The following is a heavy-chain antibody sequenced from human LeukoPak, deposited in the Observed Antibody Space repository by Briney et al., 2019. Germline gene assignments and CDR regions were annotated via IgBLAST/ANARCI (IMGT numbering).Heavy chain of an antibody. CDR2: IYYSGST. Sequence: TSEALSLTCTVSGGSISSYYWSWIRQPPGKGLEWIGYIYYSGSTNYNPSLKSRVTISVDTSKNQFSLKLSSVTAADTAVYYCARAVRRRANSGSYYTLFDYWGQGTLVTVSS. CDR1: GGSISSYY. D-gene: IGHD1-26*01. J-gene: IGHJ4*02. V-gene: IGHV4-59*01. CDR3: ARAVRRRANSGSYYTLFDY.